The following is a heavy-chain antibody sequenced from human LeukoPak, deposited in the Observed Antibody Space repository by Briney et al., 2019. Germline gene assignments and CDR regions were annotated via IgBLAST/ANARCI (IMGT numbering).Heavy chain of an antibody. CDR2: ISYDGSNK. V-gene: IGHV3-30*18. CDR1: GFTFSSYG. Sequence: GRSLRLSCAASGFTFSSYGMHWVRQAPGKGLEWVAVISYDGSNKYYADSVKGRFTISRDNSKNTLYLQMNSLRAEDTAVYYCAKGRPIDVWDQGTTVTVSS. J-gene: IGHJ6*02. CDR3: AKGRPIDV. D-gene: IGHD6-6*01.